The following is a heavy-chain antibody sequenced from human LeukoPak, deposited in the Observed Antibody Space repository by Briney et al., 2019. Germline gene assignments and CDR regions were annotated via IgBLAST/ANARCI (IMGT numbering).Heavy chain of an antibody. Sequence: GGSLRLSCAASGFTFSSYWMSWVRQAPGKGLEWVSYISSSGSTIYYADSVKGRFTISRDNAKNSLYLQMNSLRAEDTAVYYCARDLGDIVATMIFDYWGQGTLVTVSS. CDR1: GFTFSSYW. J-gene: IGHJ4*02. CDR2: ISSSGSTI. CDR3: ARDLGDIVATMIFDY. V-gene: IGHV3-48*04. D-gene: IGHD5-12*01.